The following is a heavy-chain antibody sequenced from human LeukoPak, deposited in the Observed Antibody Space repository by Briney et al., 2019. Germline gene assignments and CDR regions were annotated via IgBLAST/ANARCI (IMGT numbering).Heavy chain of an antibody. CDR1: GFTFSSYA. V-gene: IGHV3-23*01. D-gene: IGHD3-3*01. Sequence: PGGSLRLSCAASGFTFSSYAMSWVRQAPGKGLEWVSGISGSGGSTYYADSVKGRFTISRDNSKNTLYLQMNGLRAEDTAVYYCVKLNSEWLFPFDYWGQGTLVTVSS. J-gene: IGHJ4*02. CDR2: ISGSGGST. CDR3: VKLNSEWLFPFDY.